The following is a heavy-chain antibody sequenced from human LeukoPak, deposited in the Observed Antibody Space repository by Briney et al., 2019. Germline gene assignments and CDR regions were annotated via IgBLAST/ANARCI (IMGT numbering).Heavy chain of an antibody. CDR1: GGSISNYY. V-gene: IGHV4-59*01. Sequence: PSETLSLTCTVSGGSISNYYWSWIRQPPGRGLEWIGYIYYSGTTNYNPSLKSRVTISVDTSKNQFSLKLNSVTAADTAVYYCARGVYIAAAQYGYWGQGTLVTVSS. J-gene: IGHJ4*02. D-gene: IGHD6-13*01. CDR3: ARGVYIAAAQYGY. CDR2: IYYSGTT.